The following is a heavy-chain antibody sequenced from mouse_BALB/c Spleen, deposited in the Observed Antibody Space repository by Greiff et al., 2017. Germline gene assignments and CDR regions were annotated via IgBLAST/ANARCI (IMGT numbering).Heavy chain of an antibody. CDR3: TRDRGFAYYYAMDY. D-gene: IGHD3-1*01. V-gene: IGHV5-6-4*01. Sequence: EVQRVESGGGLVKPGGSLKLSCAASGFTFSSYTMSWVRQTPEKRLEWVATISSGGSYTYYPDSVKGRFTISRDNAKNTLYLQMSSLKSEDTAMYYCTRDRGFAYYYAMDYWGQGTSVTVSS. CDR2: ISSGGSYT. J-gene: IGHJ4*01. CDR1: GFTFSSYT.